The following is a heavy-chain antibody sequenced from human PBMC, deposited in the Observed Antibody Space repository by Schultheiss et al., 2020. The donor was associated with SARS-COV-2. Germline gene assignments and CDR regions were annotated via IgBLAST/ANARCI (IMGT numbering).Heavy chain of an antibody. J-gene: IGHJ4*02. D-gene: IGHD3-10*01. V-gene: IGHV3-48*03. CDR1: GFTFSSYE. CDR2: ISSSGSTK. CDR3: ARGDYYGSGKPFAKSDY. Sequence: GGSLRLSCAASGFTFSSYEMNWVRQALGKGLEWVSYISSSGSTKYYAVSVKGRFTISRDNAKNSLYLQMNSLRAEDTAVYYCARGDYYGSGKPFAKSDYWGQGTLVTVSS.